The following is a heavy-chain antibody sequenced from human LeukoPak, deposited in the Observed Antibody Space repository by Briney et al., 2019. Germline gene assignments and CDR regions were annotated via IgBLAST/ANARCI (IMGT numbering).Heavy chain of an antibody. J-gene: IGHJ4*02. CDR1: GGPISSSSYY. D-gene: IGHD3-22*01. CDR3: ASFYYDSSGYPYFDY. V-gene: IGHV4-39*01. CDR2: TYYSGST. Sequence: PSETLSLTCTVSGGPISSSSYYWGWIRQPPGKGLEWIGRTYYSGSTYYNPSVKSRVTISVDTSKNQFSLQLRSVTAADTAVYYCASFYYDSSGYPYFDYWGQGTLVTVSS.